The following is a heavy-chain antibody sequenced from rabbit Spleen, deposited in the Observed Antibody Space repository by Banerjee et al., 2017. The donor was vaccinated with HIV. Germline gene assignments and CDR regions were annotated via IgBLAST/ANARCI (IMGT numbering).Heavy chain of an antibody. Sequence: QEQLVESGGDLVQPEGSLTLTCTASGFSFSSGYYMCWVRQAPGKGLEWIGCIYSGSSGSTYYASWAKDRFTISKTSSTTVTLQMTSLTAADTATYFCARGAGNNIFWIYFTLWGPGTLVTVS. J-gene: IGHJ4*01. CDR2: IYSGSSGST. CDR3: ARGAGNNIFWIYFTL. D-gene: IGHD4-2*01. CDR1: GFSFSSGYY. V-gene: IGHV1S45*01.